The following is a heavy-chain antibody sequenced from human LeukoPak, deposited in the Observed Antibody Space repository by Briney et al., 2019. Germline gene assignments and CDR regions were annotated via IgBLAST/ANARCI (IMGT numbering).Heavy chain of an antibody. J-gene: IGHJ4*02. V-gene: IGHV3-11*04. Sequence: KTGGSLRLSCAASGFTFSDYYMSWIRQAPGKGLEWVSYISGSGSTIYYADSVKGRLTISRDNAKNSLYLQMNSLRAEDTAVYYCAGRYVGSGYADFDYWGQGTLVTVSS. CDR3: AGRYVGSGYADFDY. D-gene: IGHD3-22*01. CDR1: GFTFSDYY. CDR2: ISGSGSTI.